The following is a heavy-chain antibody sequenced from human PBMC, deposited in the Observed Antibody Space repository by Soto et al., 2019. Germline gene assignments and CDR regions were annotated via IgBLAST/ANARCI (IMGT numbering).Heavy chain of an antibody. Sequence: LRLSCAASGFIFNTYSMDWVRQAPGKGLEWVASISPSGSYMYYGDSLKGRFTVSRDNAKNSLYLQMDSLRADDTAIYYCARFGLVTFDCWGQGTLVTVSS. CDR1: GFIFNTYS. CDR2: ISPSGSYM. D-gene: IGHD3-3*01. J-gene: IGHJ4*02. CDR3: ARFGLVTFDC. V-gene: IGHV3-21*01.